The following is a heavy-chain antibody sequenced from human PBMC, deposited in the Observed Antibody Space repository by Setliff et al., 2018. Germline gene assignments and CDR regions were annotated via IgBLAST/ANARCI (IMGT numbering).Heavy chain of an antibody. D-gene: IGHD6-25*01. V-gene: IGHV1-46*01. CDR3: ARAGLAAAGRKGVFDH. Sequence: EASVKVSCKTSGYSFTSHYMHWVRQAPGQGLEWMGIINPGGLTSSSTQKFEGRVTMTRDTSTSTVYMELNSLTSDDTAVYYCARAGLAAAGRKGVFDHWGQGTQVTVSS. J-gene: IGHJ4*02. CDR2: INPGGLTS. CDR1: GYSFTSHY.